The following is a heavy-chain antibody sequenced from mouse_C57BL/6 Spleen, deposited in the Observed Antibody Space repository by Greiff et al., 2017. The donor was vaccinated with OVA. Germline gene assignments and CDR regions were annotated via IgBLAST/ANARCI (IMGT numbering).Heavy chain of an antibody. Sequence: EVQLQQSGPELVKPGASVKIPCKASGYTFTDYNMDWVKQSHGKSLEWIGDINPNNGGTIYNQKFKGKATLTVDKSSSTAYMELRSLTSEYTAVYYCARYYGSIYFGYWGQGTTLTVSS. D-gene: IGHD1-1*01. CDR2: INPNNGGT. CDR1: GYTFTDYN. V-gene: IGHV1-18*01. CDR3: ARYYGSIYFGY. J-gene: IGHJ2*01.